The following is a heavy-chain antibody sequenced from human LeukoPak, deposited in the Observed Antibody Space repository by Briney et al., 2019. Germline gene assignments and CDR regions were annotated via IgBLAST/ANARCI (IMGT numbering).Heavy chain of an antibody. CDR3: ATAYDGVILPAARD. J-gene: IGHJ4*02. D-gene: IGHD2-2*01. CDR1: GFTVSSNY. CDR2: IYSGGST. Sequence: GGSLRLSCAASGFTVSSNYMSWVRQAPGKGLEWVSVIYSGGSTYYADSVKGRFTISRDNSKSTLYLQMNSLRAEDTAVYYCATAYDGVILPAARDWGQGTLVTVSS. V-gene: IGHV3-53*01.